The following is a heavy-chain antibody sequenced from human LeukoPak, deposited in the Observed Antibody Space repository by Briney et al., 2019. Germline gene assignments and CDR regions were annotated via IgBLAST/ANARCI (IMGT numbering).Heavy chain of an antibody. V-gene: IGHV1-46*01. CDR2: INPSGGST. J-gene: IGHJ1*01. CDR3: ARDLLVSPTYYYDSSGYELWH. D-gene: IGHD3-22*01. CDR1: GYTFTSYG. Sequence: GASVKVSCKASGYTFTSYGISWVRQAPGQGLEWMGIINPSGGSTSHAQKFQGRVTMTRDTSTSTVYMELSSLRSEDTAVYYCARDLLVSPTYYYDSSGYELWHWGQGTLVTVSS.